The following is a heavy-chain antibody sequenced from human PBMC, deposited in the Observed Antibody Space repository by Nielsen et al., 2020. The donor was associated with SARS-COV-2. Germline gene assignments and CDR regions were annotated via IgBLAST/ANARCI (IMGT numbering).Heavy chain of an antibody. V-gene: IGHV4-30-2*01. CDR3: ARGGRITFGGADDAFDI. D-gene: IGHD3-16*01. CDR1: GGSISSGGYS. Sequence: SETLSLTCAVSGGSISSGGYSGSWIRQPPGKGLEWIGYIYHSGRTYYNPSLKSRVTISVDRSKNQFSLTLSSVTAADTAVYYCARGGRITFGGADDAFDIWGQGTMVTVSS. J-gene: IGHJ3*02. CDR2: IYHSGRT.